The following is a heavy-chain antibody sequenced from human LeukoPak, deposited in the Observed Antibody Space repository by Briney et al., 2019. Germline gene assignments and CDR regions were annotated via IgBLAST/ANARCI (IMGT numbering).Heavy chain of an antibody. D-gene: IGHD5-18*01. V-gene: IGHV6-1*01. CDR2: TFHRSKWYN. J-gene: IGHJ4*02. CDR1: GDSVSSNSAA. Sequence: SQTLSLTCAISGDSVSSNSAAWNWVRQSPSRGLEWLGRTFHRSKWYNDYAVFVKSRITINPDTSKNQFSLRLSSVTAADTAVYYCARLGGYSYGSSYYFDYWGQGTLVTVSS. CDR3: ARLGGYSYGSSYYFDY.